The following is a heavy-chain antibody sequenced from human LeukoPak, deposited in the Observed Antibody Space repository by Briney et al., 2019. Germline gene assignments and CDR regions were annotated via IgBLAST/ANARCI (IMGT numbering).Heavy chain of an antibody. D-gene: IGHD5-24*01. CDR3: ARDGYNSHFDY. CDR2: ISRSGSTI. Sequence: LSLTCAVSGGSISSNSYYWGWIRQPPGKGLEWVSYISRSGSTIYYADSVKGRFTISRDNAKNSLYLQMNSLRAEDTAVYYCARDGYNSHFDYWGQGTLVTVSS. J-gene: IGHJ4*02. V-gene: IGHV3-11*04. CDR1: GGSISSNSYY.